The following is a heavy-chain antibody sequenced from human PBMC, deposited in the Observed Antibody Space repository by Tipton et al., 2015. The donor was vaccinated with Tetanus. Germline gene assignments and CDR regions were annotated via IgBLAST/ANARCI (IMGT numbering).Heavy chain of an antibody. CDR3: AAAIVRWFGP. CDR1: GGSFRDNF. V-gene: IGHV4-34*01. Sequence: TLSLTCAVHGGSFRDNFWSWIRQSPGKGLEWIAKINYAGSTNYNPSLKSRVTISVDTSKKEIYLKLNSVTAADTAVYYCAAAIVRWFGPWGQGTLVTVSS. J-gene: IGHJ5*02. D-gene: IGHD6-13*01. CDR2: INYAGST.